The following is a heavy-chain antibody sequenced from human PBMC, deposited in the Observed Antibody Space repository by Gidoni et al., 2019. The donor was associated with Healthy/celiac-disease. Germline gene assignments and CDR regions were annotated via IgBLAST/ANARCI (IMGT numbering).Heavy chain of an antibody. D-gene: IGHD1-26*01. CDR2: IYYSGST. CDR3: ARRRRSYAEGYYYYGMDV. CDR1: VGSISSSSYY. V-gene: IGHV4-39*01. Sequence: QLQLQESGPGLVKSSETLSLTCTVSVGSISSSSYYWGWIRQPPGKGLEWIGSIYYSGSTYYNPSLKSRVTISVDTSKNQFSLKLSSVTAADTAVYYCARRRRSYAEGYYYYGMDVWGQGTTVTVSS. J-gene: IGHJ6*02.